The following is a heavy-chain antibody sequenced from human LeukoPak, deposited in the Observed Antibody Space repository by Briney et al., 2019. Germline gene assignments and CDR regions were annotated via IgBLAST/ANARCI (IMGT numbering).Heavy chain of an antibody. CDR1: GYSISSGYY. D-gene: IGHD1-1*01. CDR3: ARYVPVRTGTTRASFDY. Sequence: KSSETLSLTCTVSGYSISSGYYWGWIRQPPGKGLEWIGSIYHSGSTYYNPSLKSRVTISVGTSKNQFSLKLSSVTAADTAVYYCARYVPVRTGTTRASFDYWGLGTLVTVSS. CDR2: IYHSGST. J-gene: IGHJ4*02. V-gene: IGHV4-38-2*02.